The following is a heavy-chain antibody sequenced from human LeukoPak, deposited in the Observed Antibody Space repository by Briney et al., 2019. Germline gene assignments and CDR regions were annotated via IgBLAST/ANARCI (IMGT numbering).Heavy chain of an antibody. CDR1: GYSISSGYY. D-gene: IGHD3-10*01. V-gene: IGHV4-38-2*02. CDR2: IYHSGST. Sequence: ASETLSLTCTVSGYSISSGYYWGWIRQPPGKGLEWIGSIYHSGSTYYNPSLKSRVTISVDTSKNQFSLKLSSVTAADTAVYYCARLKGNYYGSGSYYNIPNWFDPWGQGTLVTVSS. J-gene: IGHJ5*02. CDR3: ARLKGNYYGSGSYYNIPNWFDP.